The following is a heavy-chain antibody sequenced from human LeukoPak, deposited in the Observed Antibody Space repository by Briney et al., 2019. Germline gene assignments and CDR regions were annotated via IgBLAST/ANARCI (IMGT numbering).Heavy chain of an antibody. Sequence: ASVKVSCKASGGTFSSYAISWVRQAPGQGLEWMGGIIPIFGTANYAQKFQGRVTITTDKSTSTAYMELSSLRSEDTAVCYCARGIVVVPAAIPHEYYYYYMDVWGKGTTVTVSS. V-gene: IGHV1-69*05. D-gene: IGHD2-2*01. J-gene: IGHJ6*03. CDR3: ARGIVVVPAAIPHEYYYYYMDV. CDR2: IIPIFGTA. CDR1: GGTFSSYA.